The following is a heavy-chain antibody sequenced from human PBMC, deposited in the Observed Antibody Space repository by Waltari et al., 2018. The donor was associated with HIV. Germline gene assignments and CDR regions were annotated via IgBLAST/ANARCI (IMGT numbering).Heavy chain of an antibody. CDR1: GYTFTGYY. D-gene: IGHD3-10*01. Sequence: QVQLVQSGAEVKKPGASVKVSCKASGYTFTGYYMHWVRQAPGQGLEWMGWNNPNSGGTNYAQKFQGRVTMTRDTSISTAYMELSRLRSDDTAVYYCARDRFVSIPGRFGELDYWGQGTLVTVSS. J-gene: IGHJ4*02. V-gene: IGHV1-2*02. CDR3: ARDRFVSIPGRFGELDY. CDR2: NNPNSGGT.